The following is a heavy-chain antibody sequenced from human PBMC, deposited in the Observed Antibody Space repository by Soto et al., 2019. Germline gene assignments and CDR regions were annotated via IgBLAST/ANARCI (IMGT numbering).Heavy chain of an antibody. J-gene: IGHJ3*01. D-gene: IGHD3-16*02. V-gene: IGHV3-23*01. CDR2: ISDSGDRT. CDR3: AKDRGIIVKAGDAFDV. Sequence: EVQLMESGGGLVQPGGSLRLSCASSGFTLSMSAVNWVRQAPGKGLEWVSYISDSGDRTYYADSVKGRFTISRDRSKNTVYLQMDSLRAEDTAVYYCAKDRGIIVKAGDAFDVWGQGTKVPVSS. CDR1: GFTLSMSA.